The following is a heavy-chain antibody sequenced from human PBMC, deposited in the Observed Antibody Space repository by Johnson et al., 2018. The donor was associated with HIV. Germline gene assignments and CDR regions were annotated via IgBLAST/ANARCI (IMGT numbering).Heavy chain of an antibody. CDR2: GSYK. J-gene: IGHJ3*01. Sequence: GSYKNYVDSAKGRFTISRDNSKNTLYLQMNSLSAEDTAVYYCAKPLVGATRDDAFDVWGQGTMVTVSS. CDR3: AKPLVGATRDDAFDV. D-gene: IGHD1-26*01. V-gene: IGHV3-30*02.